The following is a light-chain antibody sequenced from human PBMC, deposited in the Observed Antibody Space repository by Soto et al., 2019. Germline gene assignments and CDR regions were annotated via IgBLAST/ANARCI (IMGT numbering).Light chain of an antibody. CDR3: RSYSVSTAYL. V-gene: IGLV2-14*01. CDR2: EVN. CDR1: SSDVGGYDY. J-gene: IGLJ1*01. Sequence: QSVLTQPASVSGSPGQSITISCTGTSSDVGGYDYVSWYQLHPGKAPKLMVFEVNNRPSGVSYRFSGSKSGNTASLTISGLQAEDEADYFCRSYSVSTAYLFGTGTKVT.